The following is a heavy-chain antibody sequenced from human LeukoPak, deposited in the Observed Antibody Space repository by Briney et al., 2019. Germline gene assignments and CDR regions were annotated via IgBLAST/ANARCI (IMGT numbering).Heavy chain of an antibody. CDR3: ARSIYGAQAQ. V-gene: IGHV3-74*01. CDR1: GFTFSSYW. CDR2: INSDGSST. Sequence: GGSLRLSCAASGFTFSSYWMHWVRQAPGNGLVWVSRINSDGSSTSYADSVKGRFTISRDNAKNTLYLQMNSLRAEDTAVYYCARSIYGAQAQWGQGTLVTVSS. J-gene: IGHJ4*02. D-gene: IGHD4-17*01.